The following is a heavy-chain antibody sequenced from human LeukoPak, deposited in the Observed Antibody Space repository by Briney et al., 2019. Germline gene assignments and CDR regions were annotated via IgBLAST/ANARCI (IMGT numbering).Heavy chain of an antibody. V-gene: IGHV7-4-1*02. J-gene: IGHJ4*02. CDR2: INTNTGNP. CDR3: ARAGYCSAAGCRLWAY. CDR1: GYTFTSYA. Sequence: GASVKVSCKASGYTFTSYAMNWVRQAPGQGLEWMGWINTNTGNPTYAQGFTGRFVFSLDTSVSTAYLQISSLEPEDTAVYYCARAGYCSAAGCRLWAYWGQGTLVTVSS. D-gene: IGHD2-15*01.